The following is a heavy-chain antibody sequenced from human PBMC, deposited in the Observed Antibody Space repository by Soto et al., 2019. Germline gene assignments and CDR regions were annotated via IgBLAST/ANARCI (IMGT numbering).Heavy chain of an antibody. V-gene: IGHV3-53*02. CDR3: GRDSAAGDYYYYGMDV. CDR1: GFTVSSNY. J-gene: IGHJ6*02. D-gene: IGHD6-13*01. Sequence: EVQLVETGGGLIQPGGSLRLSCAASGFTVSSNYMSWVRQAPGKGLEWVSVIYSGGSTYYADSVKGRFTISRDNSKNPLYLQRNSLRAEDRAVYYWGRDSAAGDYYYYGMDVWGQGPTVTVSS. CDR2: IYSGGST.